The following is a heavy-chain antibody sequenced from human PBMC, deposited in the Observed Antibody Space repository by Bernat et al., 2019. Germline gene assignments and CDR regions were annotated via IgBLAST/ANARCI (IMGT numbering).Heavy chain of an antibody. D-gene: IGHD3-10*01. V-gene: IGHV4-39*07. Sequence: QLQLQESGPGLVKPSETLSLTCTVSGGSISSSSYYWGWIRQPPGKGLEWIGEIDQTWRTNYNPSLKSRVSLSIDKPKNQFSLKLTSVTAADTAIYYCVRHYYGNKGMDYWGQGLLVTVS. J-gene: IGHJ4*02. CDR3: VRHYYGNKGMDY. CDR1: GGSISSSSYY. CDR2: IDQTWRT.